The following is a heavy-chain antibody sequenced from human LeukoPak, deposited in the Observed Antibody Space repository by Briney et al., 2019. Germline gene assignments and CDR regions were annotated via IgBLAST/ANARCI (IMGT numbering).Heavy chain of an antibody. CDR2: IKQDGSEK. J-gene: IGHJ4*02. D-gene: IGHD3-3*01. Sequence: PGGSLRLSCAASGFTFSSYWMSWVRQAPGKGLEWVANIKQDGSEKYYVDSVKGRFTISRDNAKNSLYLQMNSLRAEDTAVYYCARAEYYDFWSGDYWGQGTLVTVSS. CDR1: GFTFSSYW. V-gene: IGHV3-7*01. CDR3: ARAEYYDFWSGDY.